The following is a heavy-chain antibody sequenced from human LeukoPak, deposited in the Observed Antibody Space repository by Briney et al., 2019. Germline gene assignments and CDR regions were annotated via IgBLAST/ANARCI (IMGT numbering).Heavy chain of an antibody. J-gene: IGHJ6*02. CDR3: AKDNIPDAHDFWSGYRAYYYYGMDV. CDR2: ISWNSGSI. D-gene: IGHD3-3*01. V-gene: IGHV3-9*01. CDR1: GFTFDDYA. Sequence: GGLVQPGRSLRLSCAASGFTFDDYAMHWVRQAPGKGLEWVSGISWNSGSIGYADSVKGRFTISRDNAKNSLYLQMNSLRAEDTALYYCAKDNIPDAHDFWSGYRAYYYYGMDVWGQGTTVTVSS.